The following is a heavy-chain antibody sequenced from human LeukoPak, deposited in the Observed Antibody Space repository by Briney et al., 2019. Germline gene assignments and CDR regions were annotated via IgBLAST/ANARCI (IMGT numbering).Heavy chain of an antibody. J-gene: IGHJ4*02. CDR3: TKTTTGYSSGQYPGWPADH. CDR1: GFSFSNYA. CDR2: ISGSTTTT. Sequence: GGSLRLSCAASGFSFSNYAMTWVRQAPGKGLEWVSMISGSTTTTYYADSVKGRFTISRDNSKNTLYLQMNSLKADDTAVYYCTKTTTGYSSGQYPGWPADHWGQGALVTVSS. D-gene: IGHD3-22*01. V-gene: IGHV3-23*01.